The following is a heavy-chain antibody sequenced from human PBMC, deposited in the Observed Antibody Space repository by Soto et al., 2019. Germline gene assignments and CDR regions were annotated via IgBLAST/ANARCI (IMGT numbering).Heavy chain of an antibody. CDR2: ISTFHGNT. D-gene: IGHD3-22*01. V-gene: IGHV1-18*04. CDR1: GYTFTSYG. CDR3: ARDTYDTTGYPLDY. Sequence: ASVKVSCKASGYTFTSYGISWVRQAPGQGLEWMGWISTFHGNTNYAQKFQGSVTMTTDTSTSTAYMELGSLTSDDTAIYYCARDTYDTTGYPLDYWGRGTLVTVSS. J-gene: IGHJ4*02.